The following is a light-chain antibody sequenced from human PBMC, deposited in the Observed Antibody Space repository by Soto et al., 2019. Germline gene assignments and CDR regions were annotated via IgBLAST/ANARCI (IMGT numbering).Light chain of an antibody. J-gene: IGKJ4*01. CDR1: HRVSSY. CDR3: QQYHLWPLT. Sequence: EIVMTQSPATLSVSPGERATLSCRASHRVSSYLAWYQQKPGQAPRLLIYATSTRATGIPARFSGSGSGTELTLTISSLQSEDFAVYYCQQYHLWPLTFGGGTKVDIK. CDR2: ATS. V-gene: IGKV3-15*01.